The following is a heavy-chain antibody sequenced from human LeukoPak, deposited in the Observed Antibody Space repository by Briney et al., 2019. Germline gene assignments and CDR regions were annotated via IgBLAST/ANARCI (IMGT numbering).Heavy chain of an antibody. CDR2: IHPSRML. V-gene: IGHV4-31*03. Sequence: SETLSLTCTVSGASFNSDDQYWNWIRQSPGKGLEWIGSIHPSRMLYNNPSLASRVTMSRDTSKNQFSLNLNSVTAPDTAVYFCSRGLDSRKLGYWGQGILVTVSS. D-gene: IGHD3-22*01. J-gene: IGHJ4*02. CDR3: SRGLDSRKLGY. CDR1: GASFNSDDQY.